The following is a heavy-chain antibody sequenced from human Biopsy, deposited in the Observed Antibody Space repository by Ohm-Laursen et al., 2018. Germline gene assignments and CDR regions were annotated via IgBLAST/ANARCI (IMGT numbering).Heavy chain of an antibody. CDR2: IFYRGST. Sequence: SETLSLTWTVSGGSISNNNYYWGWIRQPPGKGLEWIGSIFYRGSTHYKPSLKSRVNISVDTSKNQFSLKLNSVTAADTAVYYCARDYDTSGYYYVSWGHGTLVTVSS. CDR1: GGSISNNNYY. J-gene: IGHJ5*01. V-gene: IGHV4-39*01. D-gene: IGHD3-22*01. CDR3: ARDYDTSGYYYVS.